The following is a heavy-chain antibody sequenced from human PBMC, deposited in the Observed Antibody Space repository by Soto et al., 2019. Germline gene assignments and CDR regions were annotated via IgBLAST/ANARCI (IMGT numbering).Heavy chain of an antibody. J-gene: IGHJ6*02. Sequence: SETLSLTCTVSGGSFSSGDYYWSWVRQPPGKGLEWIGYIYYTGSTFNNPSLKSRVTISVDTSKNQFSLKLSSVTAADTAVYYCARTPPTTNYYYYGMDVWGQGTTVTVSS. D-gene: IGHD1-1*01. V-gene: IGHV4-30-4*01. CDR2: IYYTGST. CDR3: ARTPPTTNYYYYGMDV. CDR1: GGSFSSGDYY.